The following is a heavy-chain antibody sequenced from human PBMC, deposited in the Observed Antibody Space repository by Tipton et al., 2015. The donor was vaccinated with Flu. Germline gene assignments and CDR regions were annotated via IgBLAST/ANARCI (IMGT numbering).Heavy chain of an antibody. CDR3: ARDRGGIGLWVAGYGFAV. CDR1: GFTFSSSE. Sequence: SLRLSCAASGFTFSSSEMNWGRQAPGKGLEWIGDISYSGTTIYYGDSVKGRVTISRDNSRNSLYLQMDSLRAEDTAVYYCARDRGGIGLWVAGYGFAVWGQATTVSV. V-gene: IGHV3-48*03. J-gene: IGHJ6*02. CDR2: ISYSGTTI. D-gene: IGHD2-15*01.